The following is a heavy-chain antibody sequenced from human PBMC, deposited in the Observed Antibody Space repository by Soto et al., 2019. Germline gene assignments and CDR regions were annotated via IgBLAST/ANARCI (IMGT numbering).Heavy chain of an antibody. CDR2: IIPFFGTA. Sequence: QAQLVQSGAEVMKPGSSVKVSCRASGDTFKSYALSWVRQAPGQGLEWMGGIIPFFGTANYAQKFQDRLTLIADKSTSTVYMELDSLRSEDTAVYYCARERRDGNNPYYYCGLDVWGQGTTVTVSS. J-gene: IGHJ6*02. CDR1: GDTFKSYA. V-gene: IGHV1-69*06. CDR3: ARERRDGNNPYYYCGLDV.